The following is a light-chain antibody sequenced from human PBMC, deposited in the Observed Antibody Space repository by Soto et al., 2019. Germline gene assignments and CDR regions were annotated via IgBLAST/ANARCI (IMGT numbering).Light chain of an antibody. V-gene: IGKV1-39*01. CDR2: AAS. Sequence: DIQMTQSPSSLSASVGDRVTITCRASQSISSYLNWYQQKPGKAPKLLINAASSLQSGVPSRFSGIGSVTDFTLTISSLQPEDFATYYCQQIYSTPLTFGGGTKVEIK. J-gene: IGKJ4*01. CDR3: QQIYSTPLT. CDR1: QSISSY.